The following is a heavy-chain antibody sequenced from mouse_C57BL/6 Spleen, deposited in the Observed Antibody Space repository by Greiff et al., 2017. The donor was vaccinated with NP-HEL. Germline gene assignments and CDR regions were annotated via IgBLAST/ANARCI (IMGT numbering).Heavy chain of an antibody. CDR2: IHPNSGST. J-gene: IGHJ4*01. Sequence: QVQLKESGAELVKPGASVKLSCKASGYTFTSYWMHWVKQRPGQGLEWIGMIHPNSGSTNYNEKFKSKATLTVDKSSSTAYMQLSSLTSEDSAVYYCASITTVYAMDYWGQGTSVTVSS. CDR1: GYTFTSYW. V-gene: IGHV1-64*01. CDR3: ASITTVYAMDY. D-gene: IGHD1-1*01.